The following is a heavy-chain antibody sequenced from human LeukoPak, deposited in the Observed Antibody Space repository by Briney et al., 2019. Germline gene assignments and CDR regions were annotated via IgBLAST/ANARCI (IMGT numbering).Heavy chain of an antibody. V-gene: IGHV4-61*02. CDR2: IYTTGRT. CDR1: GGSISSGRYY. CDR3: ARESLEFRFFDF. J-gene: IGHJ4*02. D-gene: IGHD1-1*01. Sequence: SETLSLTCTVSGGSISSGRYYWRWIRQPAGKGLEWIGRIYTTGRTIYNPSLKSQVTISINTSKNQFSLKLTSVTATDTAMYYCARESLEFRFFDFWGQGALVTVSS.